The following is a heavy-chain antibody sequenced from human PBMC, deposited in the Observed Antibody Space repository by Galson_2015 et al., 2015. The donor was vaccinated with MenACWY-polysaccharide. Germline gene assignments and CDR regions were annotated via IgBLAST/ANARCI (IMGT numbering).Heavy chain of an antibody. CDR1: GFTFSNYG. J-gene: IGHJ4*02. CDR3: ATKQMGDNSFDY. Sequence: SLRLSCAASGFTFSNYGMNWVRQAPGKGLEWVSYISGGSSVIYYADSVKGRFTISRDNARNSPYLQVNSLRDEDTAVYYCATKQMGDNSFDYWGQGTLVTVSS. CDR2: ISGGSSVI. D-gene: IGHD3-16*01. V-gene: IGHV3-48*02.